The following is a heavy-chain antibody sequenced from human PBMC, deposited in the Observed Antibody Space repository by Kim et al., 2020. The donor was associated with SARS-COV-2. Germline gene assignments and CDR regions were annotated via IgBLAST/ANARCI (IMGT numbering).Heavy chain of an antibody. V-gene: IGHV3-33*05. D-gene: IGHD2-15*01. CDR3: ARAGIVVVVAARPPHFD. Sequence: GGSLRLSCAASGFTFSSYGMHWVRQAPGKGLEWVAVISYDGSNKYYADSVKGRFTISRDNSKNTLYLQMNSLRAEDTAVYYCARAGIVVVVAARPPHFD. CDR2: ISYDGSNK. J-gene: IGHJ4*01. CDR1: GFTFSSYG.